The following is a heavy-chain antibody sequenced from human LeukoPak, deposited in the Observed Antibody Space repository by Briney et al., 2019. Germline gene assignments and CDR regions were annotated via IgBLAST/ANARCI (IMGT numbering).Heavy chain of an antibody. CDR1: GFTFSSYA. Sequence: GGSLRLSCAASGFTFSSYAMSWVRQAPGKGLEWVSAISGSGGSTYYADSAKGRFTISRDNSKNTLYLQMNSLKAEDTAVYYCAKEVSSGWYEDYWGQGTLVTVSS. J-gene: IGHJ4*02. V-gene: IGHV3-23*01. CDR3: AKEVSSGWYEDY. D-gene: IGHD6-19*01. CDR2: ISGSGGST.